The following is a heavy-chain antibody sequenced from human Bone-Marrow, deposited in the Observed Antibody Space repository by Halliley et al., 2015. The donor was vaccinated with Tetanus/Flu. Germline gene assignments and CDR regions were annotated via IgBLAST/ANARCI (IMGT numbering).Heavy chain of an antibody. CDR2: IYYRGRT. CDR3: ARGDRTGFYWANAVDI. J-gene: IGHJ3*02. Sequence: GYIYYRGRTDYNPALSTRVTISVDTSQNQFSLRLSSGTAADTAVYYCARGDRTGFYWANAVDIWGPGTKVTVSS. V-gene: IGHV4-59*09. D-gene: IGHD3-9*01.